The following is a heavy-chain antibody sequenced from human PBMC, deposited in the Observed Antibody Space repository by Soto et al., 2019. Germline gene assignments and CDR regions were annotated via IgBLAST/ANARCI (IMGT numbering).Heavy chain of an antibody. J-gene: IGHJ5*02. CDR3: ARQFWSGYYRGDWFDP. V-gene: IGHV4-39*01. Sequence: SETLSLTCTVSGKSISSRSYYWGWIRQPPGKRLEWIGSIYYGGSTYYNPSLKSRVTISVDTSKNQFSLKLSSVTAADTAVYYCARQFWSGYYRGDWFDPWGQGTLVTVSS. CDR2: IYYGGST. D-gene: IGHD3-3*01. CDR1: GKSISSRSYY.